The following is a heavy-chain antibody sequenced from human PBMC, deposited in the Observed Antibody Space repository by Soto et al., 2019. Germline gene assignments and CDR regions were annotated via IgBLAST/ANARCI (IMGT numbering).Heavy chain of an antibody. CDR3: ARIDAFDWFDL. CDR1: GFSLNTNVAG. Sequence: SGPTLENPTLALTLTCTCSGFSLNTNVAGVSWIRQPPGKALEWLAYIFSNDEKSYSTSLKSRLTISKDTSKSQVVLTMTNMDPVDTATYYYARIDAFDWFDLWGQGTLVTVSS. J-gene: IGHJ5*02. V-gene: IGHV2-26*01. CDR2: IFSNDEK.